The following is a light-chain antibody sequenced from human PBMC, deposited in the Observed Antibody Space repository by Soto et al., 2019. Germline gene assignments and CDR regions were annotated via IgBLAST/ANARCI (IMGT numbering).Light chain of an antibody. J-gene: IGKJ4*01. V-gene: IGKV1-6*01. CDR1: QGIRND. CDR2: TAS. CDR3: LQHNDYPLS. Sequence: AIQMTQSPSSLSASVGDRVIITCRASQGIRNDLAWYQQKPGKVPTLLIYTASNLQSGVPSRFSGSGSGTDFTLTISSLQPEDFAMYYCLQHNDYPLSFGGGTKVDI.